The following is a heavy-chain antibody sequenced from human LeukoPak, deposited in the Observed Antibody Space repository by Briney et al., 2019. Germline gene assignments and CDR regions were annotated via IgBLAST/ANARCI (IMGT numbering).Heavy chain of an antibody. D-gene: IGHD2-21*02. CDR2: IYPGDSDT. CDR3: ARHDGPTVVTAPFDY. Sequence: GASLQICCEGAGSIFTSYWIGCVRQLPGKGLEGMGIIYPGDSDTRYSPSFQGQVTISADKSISTAYLQWSSLKASDTAMYYCARHDGPTVVTAPFDYWGQGTLVTVSS. CDR1: GSIFTSYW. J-gene: IGHJ4*02. V-gene: IGHV5-51*01.